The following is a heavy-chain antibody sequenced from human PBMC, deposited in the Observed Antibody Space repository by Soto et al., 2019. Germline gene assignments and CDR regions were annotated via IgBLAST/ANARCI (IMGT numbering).Heavy chain of an antibody. Sequence: QVQLVQSGAEVKKPGSSVKVSCKASGGTFSSHAISWVRQAPGQGLEWMGGIIPIFGTANYVQKFQGRVTISADKSTSTAYMEVRSLRSDDTAVYYCARGWETVGATTPFAYWGQGTLVTVSS. CDR1: GGTFSSHA. V-gene: IGHV1-69*06. D-gene: IGHD1-26*01. CDR2: IIPIFGTA. J-gene: IGHJ4*02. CDR3: ARGWETVGATTPFAY.